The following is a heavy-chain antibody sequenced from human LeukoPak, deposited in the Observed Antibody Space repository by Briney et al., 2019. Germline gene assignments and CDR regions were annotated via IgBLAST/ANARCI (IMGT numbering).Heavy chain of an antibody. CDR2: IYSSGST. CDR3: ARDSGTTGEVKFDP. V-gene: IGHV4-4*07. CDR1: GGPISSYY. J-gene: IGHJ5*02. D-gene: IGHD3-10*01. Sequence: KTSETLSLTCTVSGGPISSYYWSWIRQPAGKGLEWIGRIYSSGSTDYNPSLKSRVTMSVDTSKNKFSLKLSSVTAADTAVYYCARDSGTTGEVKFDPWGQGTLVTVSS.